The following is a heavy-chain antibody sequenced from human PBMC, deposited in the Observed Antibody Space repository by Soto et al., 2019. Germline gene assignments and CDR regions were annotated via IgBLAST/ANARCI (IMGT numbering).Heavy chain of an antibody. D-gene: IGHD6-13*01. CDR1: GNSMATYS. Sequence: QVQLQESGPGLVQPSETLSLTCTVSGNSMATYSWSWIRQPPGKGLEWIVKISYSGNVNYNPSLSSRVTISIDTSKNQFSLKLSSVTAADTAVFYCARHRSGSSSLEFWGQGSLVTVSS. CDR2: ISYSGNV. V-gene: IGHV4-59*08. CDR3: ARHRSGSSSLEF. J-gene: IGHJ4*02.